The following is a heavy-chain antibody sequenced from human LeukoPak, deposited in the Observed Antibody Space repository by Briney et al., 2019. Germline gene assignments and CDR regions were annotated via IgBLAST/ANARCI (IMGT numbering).Heavy chain of an antibody. CDR1: GFTVSSNY. D-gene: IGHD3-22*01. Sequence: PGGSLRLSCAASGFTVSSNYMSWVRQAPGKGLEWVSVIYSGGSTYYADSVKGRFIISRDNSKNTLYLQMNSLRAEDTAVYYCARRRRYYYDSSGYSDYAFDYWGQGTLVTVSS. J-gene: IGHJ4*02. V-gene: IGHV3-53*01. CDR3: ARRRRYYYDSSGYSDYAFDY. CDR2: IYSGGST.